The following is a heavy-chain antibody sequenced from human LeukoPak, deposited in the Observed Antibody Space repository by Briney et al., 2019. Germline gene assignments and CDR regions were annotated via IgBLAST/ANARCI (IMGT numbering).Heavy chain of an antibody. CDR2: IIPIFGTA. Sequence: ASVKVSCKSSGGTFSSYAISWVRQAPGQGLEWMGGIIPIFGTANYAQKFQGRVTITADESTSTAYMELRSLRSEDTAVYYCATSRFGGPETDHWGQGTLVTVSS. CDR3: ATSRFGGPETDH. CDR1: GGTFSSYA. V-gene: IGHV1-69*13. J-gene: IGHJ4*02. D-gene: IGHD3-16*01.